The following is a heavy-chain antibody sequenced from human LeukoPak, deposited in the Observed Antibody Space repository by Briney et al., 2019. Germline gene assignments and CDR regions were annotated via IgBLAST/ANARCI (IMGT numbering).Heavy chain of an antibody. J-gene: IGHJ3*02. CDR3: ARYYYDSSGYYYEAFDI. D-gene: IGHD3-22*01. CDR2: INHSGST. V-gene: IGHV4-34*01. Sequence: PSETLSLTCAVYGGSFSGYYWSWIRQPPGKGLEWIGEINHSGSTNYNPSLKSRVTVSVDTSKNQFSLKLSSVTAADTAVYYCARYYYDSSGYYYEAFDIWGQGTMVTVSS. CDR1: GGSFSGYY.